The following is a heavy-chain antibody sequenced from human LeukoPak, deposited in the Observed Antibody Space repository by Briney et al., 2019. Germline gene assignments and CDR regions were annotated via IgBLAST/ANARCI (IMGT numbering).Heavy chain of an antibody. CDR1: GYTFTSYG. D-gene: IGHD2-21*01. Sequence: VASVKVSCKASGYTFTSYGISWVRQAPGQGLEWMGWISAYNGNTNYAQKLQGRVTMTTDTSTSTAYMELRSLRSDDTAVYYCARDPVPHHHIVVVMDYWGQGTLVTVSS. V-gene: IGHV1-18*01. CDR3: ARDPVPHHHIVVVMDY. J-gene: IGHJ4*02. CDR2: ISAYNGNT.